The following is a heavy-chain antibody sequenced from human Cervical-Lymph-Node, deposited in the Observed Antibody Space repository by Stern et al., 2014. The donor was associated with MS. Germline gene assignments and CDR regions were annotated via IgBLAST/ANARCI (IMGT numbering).Heavy chain of an antibody. J-gene: IGHJ3*01. V-gene: IGHV1-69*12. CDR1: GGTFSTYA. CDR3: ARPSYYYDSSGNGDAFDL. D-gene: IGHD3-22*01. CDR2: IIPIFGAT. Sequence: QDQLVQSGAEVKQSGSSVRLSCKASGGTFSTYAINWVRQAPGQGLEWMGGIIPIFGATNYAQKFQGRVTLTADDPTSTAYMELSSLRSEDTAVYYCARPSYYYDSSGNGDAFDLWGQGTMVTVSS.